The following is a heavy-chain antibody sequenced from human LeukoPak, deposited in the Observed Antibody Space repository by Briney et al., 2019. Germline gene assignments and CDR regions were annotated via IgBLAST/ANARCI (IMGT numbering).Heavy chain of an antibody. CDR1: GFMFSIYT. V-gene: IGHV3-21*01. J-gene: IGHJ6*02. CDR3: ARRVYQDYGGKPYYYGLDV. D-gene: IGHD4-23*01. CDR2: ISSSSNYV. Sequence: PGGSLRLSCAASGFMFSIYTISWVRQAPGKGLEWVSSISSSSNYVYYADSLKGRVTVSRDNAKNSLYLEMNSLRGEDTAVYYCARRVYQDYGGKPYYYGLDVWGQGTTVTVSS.